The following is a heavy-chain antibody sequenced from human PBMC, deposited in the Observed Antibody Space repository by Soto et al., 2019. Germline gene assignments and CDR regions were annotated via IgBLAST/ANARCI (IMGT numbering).Heavy chain of an antibody. D-gene: IGHD1-1*01. CDR2: LYDLDGT. CDR3: ATWHLQEHAYDI. CDR1: GFTVSGKKY. J-gene: IGHJ3*02. V-gene: IGHV3-53*01. Sequence: VGCLRLSCAAFGFTVSGKKYVAWVRQAPGKGLEWVSALYDLDGTYYADSVKGRFTPPSDSCRTTVYLQMNSLRPDDTAVYSCATWHLQEHAYDIWGQGTTVTVSS.